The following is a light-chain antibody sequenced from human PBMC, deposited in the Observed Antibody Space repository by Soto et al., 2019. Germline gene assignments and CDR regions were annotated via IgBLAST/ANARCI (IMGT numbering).Light chain of an antibody. V-gene: IGKV3-11*01. J-gene: IGKJ5*01. CDR3: QHRTNWPPVT. Sequence: EIVLTQSPATLSLSPGERAALSCRASQSVGSHLAWYQQKPGQPPRLLIYDASNRATGIPARFSGSGSGTDLTLTISSLEPEDFAVYYCQHRTNWPPVTFGQGTRLEIK. CDR2: DAS. CDR1: QSVGSH.